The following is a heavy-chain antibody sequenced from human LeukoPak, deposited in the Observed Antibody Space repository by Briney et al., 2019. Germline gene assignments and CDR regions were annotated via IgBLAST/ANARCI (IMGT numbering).Heavy chain of an antibody. CDR3: AKSARISSSSRYYYYYGMDV. CDR1: GFTFSSYG. CDR2: ISYDGSNK. Sequence: GALRLSCAASGFTFSSYGMHWVRQAPGKGLEWVAVISYDGSNKYYADSVKGRFTISRDNSKNTLYLQMNSLRAEDTAVYYCAKSARISSSSRYYYYYGMDVWGQGTTVTVSS. V-gene: IGHV3-30*18. J-gene: IGHJ6*02. D-gene: IGHD6-6*01.